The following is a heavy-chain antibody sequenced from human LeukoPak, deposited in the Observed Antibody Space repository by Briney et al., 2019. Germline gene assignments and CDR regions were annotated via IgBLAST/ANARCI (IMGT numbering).Heavy chain of an antibody. J-gene: IGHJ6*02. CDR2: IKQDGSEK. D-gene: IGHD3-10*01. Sequence: GGSLRLSCAASGFTFSSYWMSWVRQAPGKGLEWVANIKQDGSEKYYVDSVKGQFTISRDNAKNSLYLQMNSLRAEDTAVYYCARDRITMVRGVNPPDYYYYGMDVWGQGTTVTVSS. CDR3: ARDRITMVRGVNPPDYYYYGMDV. V-gene: IGHV3-7*01. CDR1: GFTFSSYW.